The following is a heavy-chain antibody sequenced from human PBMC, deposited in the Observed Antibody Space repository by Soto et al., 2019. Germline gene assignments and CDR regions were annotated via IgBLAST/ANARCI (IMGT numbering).Heavy chain of an antibody. Sequence: APVKVSCKASGYTLTSYGISWVRQAPGQGLEWMGWISTYNGQTRYAQKLQDRVTMTTDTSTTTAYMELRGLRSDDTAVYYCAREYCTSTSCYGPDYWGQGTLVTVSS. V-gene: IGHV1-18*01. CDR3: AREYCTSTSCYGPDY. D-gene: IGHD2-2*01. J-gene: IGHJ4*02. CDR1: GYTLTSYG. CDR2: ISTYNGQT.